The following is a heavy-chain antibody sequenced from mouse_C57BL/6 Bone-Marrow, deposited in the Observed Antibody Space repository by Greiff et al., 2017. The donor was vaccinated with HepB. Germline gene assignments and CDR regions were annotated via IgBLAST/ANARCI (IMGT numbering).Heavy chain of an antibody. J-gene: IGHJ3*01. Sequence: EVKVVESGEGLVKPGGSLKLSCAASGFTFSRYAMSWVRQTTEKRLEWVAYISSGGDYIYYADTVKGRFTISRDNARNTLYLQMSSLKSEDTALYYCTRIYYYYDGGFFFAYWGQGTLVTVSA. CDR1: GFTFSRYA. D-gene: IGHD2-4*01. CDR3: TRIYYYYDGGFFFAY. CDR2: ISSGGDYI. V-gene: IGHV5-9-1*02.